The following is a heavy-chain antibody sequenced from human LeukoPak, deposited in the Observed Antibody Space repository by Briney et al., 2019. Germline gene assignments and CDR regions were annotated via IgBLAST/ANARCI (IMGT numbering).Heavy chain of an antibody. CDR1: GFIVSSNY. J-gene: IGHJ4*02. D-gene: IGHD4/OR15-4a*01. V-gene: IGHV3-53*01. Sequence: PGGSLRLSCAASGFIVSSNYMSWVRQAPGKGLEWVSVIYSGGSTYYADSVKGRFTISRDNSKNTLYLQMNSLGAEDTAVYYCAGTSADYGEVLFDYWGQGTLVTVSS. CDR2: IYSGGST. CDR3: AGTSADYGEVLFDY.